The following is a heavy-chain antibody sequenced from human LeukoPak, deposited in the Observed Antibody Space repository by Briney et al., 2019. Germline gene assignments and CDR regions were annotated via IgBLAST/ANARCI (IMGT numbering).Heavy chain of an antibody. CDR2: IYSGGST. V-gene: IGHV3-53*01. CDR1: GFTASSNY. Sequence: PGGSLRLSCAASGFTASSNYMSWVRQAPGKGLEWVSVIYSGGSTYYADSVKGRFTISRDNAENSLYLQMDSLRAEDTAVYYCVRDRLGDWYIRDFDSWGQGTLVTVSS. J-gene: IGHJ4*02. D-gene: IGHD5-24*01. CDR3: VRDRLGDWYIRDFDS.